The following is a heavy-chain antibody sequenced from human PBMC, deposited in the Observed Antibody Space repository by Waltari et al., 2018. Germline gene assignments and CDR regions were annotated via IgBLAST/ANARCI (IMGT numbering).Heavy chain of an antibody. Sequence: QVQLVESGGGVVQPGRSLRLSCAASGFTFSRYAMHWVRQAPGKGLEWVAVISYDGSNKYYADSVKGRFTISRDNSKNTLYLQMNSLRAEDTAVYYCVSTAPLGYYYGMDVWGQGTTVTVSS. CDR2: ISYDGSNK. V-gene: IGHV3-30-3*01. J-gene: IGHJ6*02. CDR3: VSTAPLGYYYGMDV. D-gene: IGHD2-15*01. CDR1: GFTFSRYA.